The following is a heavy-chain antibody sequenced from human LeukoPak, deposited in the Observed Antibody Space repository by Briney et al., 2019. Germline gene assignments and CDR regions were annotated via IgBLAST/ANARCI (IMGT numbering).Heavy chain of an antibody. J-gene: IGHJ4*02. D-gene: IGHD4-17*01. CDR2: IYYSGST. V-gene: IGHV4-59*01. CDR3: ARSLYGDYEDNFDY. Sequence: PSETLSLTCTVSGGSISSYYWSWIRQPPGKGLEWIGYIYYSGSTNYNPSLKSRVTISVDTSKNQFSLKLSSVTAADTAVYYCARSLYGDYEDNFDYWGQGTLVTVSS. CDR1: GGSISSYY.